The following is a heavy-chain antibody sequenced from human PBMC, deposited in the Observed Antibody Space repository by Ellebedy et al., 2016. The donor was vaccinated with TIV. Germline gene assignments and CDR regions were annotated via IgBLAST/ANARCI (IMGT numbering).Heavy chain of an antibody. Sequence: AASVKVSCKASGGSFSNYAISWVRQAPGQGLERMGRIIPILGILNYAQKFQGRVTMTRNTSITTAFMELSSLRSEDTAVYYCARGPFMITFGGVIMDVWGQGTTVTVSS. V-gene: IGHV1-69*04. CDR2: IIPILGIL. J-gene: IGHJ6*02. CDR3: ARGPFMITFGGVIMDV. D-gene: IGHD3-16*02. CDR1: GGSFSNYA.